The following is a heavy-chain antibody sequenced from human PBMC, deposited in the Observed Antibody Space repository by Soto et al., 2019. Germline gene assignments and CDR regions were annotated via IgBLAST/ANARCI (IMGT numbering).Heavy chain of an antibody. J-gene: IGHJ4*02. CDR2: ISAYNGNT. Sequence: ASVKVSCTASGHTFTIYGISWVRQAPGQGLEWMGWISAYNGNTNYAQKLQGRVTMTTDTSTSTAYMDLRSLGSDVTAVYYCARERGPDGAGSPHLGYWGQGTLVTVSS. CDR1: GHTFTIYG. CDR3: ARERGPDGAGSPHLGY. D-gene: IGHD3-10*01. V-gene: IGHV1-18*04.